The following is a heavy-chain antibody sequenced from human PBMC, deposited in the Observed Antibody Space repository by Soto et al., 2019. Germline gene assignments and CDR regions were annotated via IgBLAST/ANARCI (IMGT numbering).Heavy chain of an antibody. V-gene: IGHV4-31*03. Sequence: QEQLQESGPGLVKPSQTLSLTCTVSGAAISSGGYYWSWIRQHPGRGLEWVGYIYYTGNTYYNPSLKSRLTMSLDTSKNQFSLKLSSVTAADTAVYYCARDRCSSTTCYYIDLWSQGTLVTVSS. D-gene: IGHD2-2*01. CDR3: ARDRCSSTTCYYIDL. J-gene: IGHJ5*02. CDR1: GAAISSGGYY. CDR2: IYYTGNT.